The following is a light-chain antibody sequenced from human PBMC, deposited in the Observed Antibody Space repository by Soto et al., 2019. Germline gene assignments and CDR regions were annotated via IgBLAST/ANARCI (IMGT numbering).Light chain of an antibody. Sequence: DIQMTQSPSSLSASVEDRVIITCRASQSISNHLNWYQQKPGKAPKLLIFAASSLQSGVPSRFSGTRSGPDFTLTISSLQPEDFATYYCQQYNSYPRTFGRGTKVVI. CDR1: QSISNH. V-gene: IGKV1-39*01. J-gene: IGKJ4*01. CDR2: AAS. CDR3: QQYNSYPRT.